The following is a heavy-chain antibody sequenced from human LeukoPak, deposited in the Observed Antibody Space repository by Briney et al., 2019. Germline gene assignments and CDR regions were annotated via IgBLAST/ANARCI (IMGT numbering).Heavy chain of an antibody. D-gene: IGHD3-22*01. CDR1: GFTFSSYW. CDR3: ARVYSSGYYYEY. V-gene: IGHV3-7*01. CDR2: IKQDGSEK. J-gene: IGHJ4*02. Sequence: GGPLRLSCAASGFTFSSYWMSWVRQAPRKGLEWVANIKQDGSEKYYVDSVKGRFTISRDNAKNSLYLQMNSLRAEDTAVYYCARVYSSGYYYEYWGQGTLVTVSS.